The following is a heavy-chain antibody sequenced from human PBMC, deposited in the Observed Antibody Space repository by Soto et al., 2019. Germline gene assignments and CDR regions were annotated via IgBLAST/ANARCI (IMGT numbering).Heavy chain of an antibody. V-gene: IGHV1-69*12. Sequence: QVQLVQSGAEVKKPGSSVKVSCKASGGTFSSYAISWVRQAPGQGLEWMGGIIPIFGTANYAQKFQGRVTITADEXTXXAYMELSSLRSEDTAVYYCARDSGYLGYYYYGMDVWGQGTTVTVSS. CDR1: GGTFSSYA. CDR2: IIPIFGTA. D-gene: IGHD5-12*01. CDR3: ARDSGYLGYYYYGMDV. J-gene: IGHJ6*02.